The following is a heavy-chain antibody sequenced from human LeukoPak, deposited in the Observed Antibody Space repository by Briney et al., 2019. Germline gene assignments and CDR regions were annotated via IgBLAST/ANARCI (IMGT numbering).Heavy chain of an antibody. Sequence: GGSLRLSCAASGFTFSSYAMSWVRQAPGKGLEWVSAISGSGGSTYYADSVKGRFTISRDNSKNTLYLQMNSLRAEDTAVYYCSITTVAGNVGLFFWGQGTLDTVSS. CDR2: ISGSGGST. J-gene: IGHJ4*02. CDR1: GFTFSSYA. CDR3: SITTVAGNVGLFF. V-gene: IGHV3-23*01. D-gene: IGHD6-19*01.